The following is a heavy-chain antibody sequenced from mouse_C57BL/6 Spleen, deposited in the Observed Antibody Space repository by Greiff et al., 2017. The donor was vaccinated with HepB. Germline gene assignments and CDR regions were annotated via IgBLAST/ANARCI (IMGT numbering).Heavy chain of an antibody. CDR3: AKGEGTAQAAWFAY. J-gene: IGHJ3*01. CDR2: IWRGGST. Sequence: VQRVESGPGLVQPSQSLSITCTVSGFSLTSYGVHWVRQSPGKGLEWLGVIWRGGSTDYNAAFMSRLSITKDNSKSQVFFKMNSLQADDTAIYYCAKGEGTAQAAWFAYWGQGTLVTVSA. V-gene: IGHV2-5*01. CDR1: GFSLTSYG. D-gene: IGHD3-2*02.